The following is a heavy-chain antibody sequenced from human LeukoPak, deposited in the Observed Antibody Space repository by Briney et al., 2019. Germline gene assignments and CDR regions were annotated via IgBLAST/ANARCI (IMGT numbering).Heavy chain of an antibody. J-gene: IGHJ4*02. V-gene: IGHV1-2*02. CDR3: ARYLPWSSGDEGFDY. CDR1: GYTFTGYY. CDR2: INPNSGGT. D-gene: IGHD7-27*01. Sequence: ASVKVSCKASGYTFTGYYMHWVRQAPGQGLEWMGWINPNSGGTNYAQKFQGRVTMTRDTSISTAYMELSRLRSDDTAVYYCARYLPWSSGDEGFDYWGQGTLVTVPS.